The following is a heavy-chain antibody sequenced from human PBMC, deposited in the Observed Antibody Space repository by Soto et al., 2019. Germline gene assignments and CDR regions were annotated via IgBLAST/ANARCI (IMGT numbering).Heavy chain of an antibody. CDR2: ISYDGSNK. J-gene: IGHJ6*03. CDR3: AKSHWKSAWGYYYMDV. CDR1: GFTFSSYG. V-gene: IGHV3-30*18. D-gene: IGHD1-1*01. Sequence: GGSLRLSCAASGFTFSSYGMHWVRQAPGKGLEWVAVISYDGSNKYYADSVKGRFTISRDNSKNTLYLQMNSLRAEDTAVYYCAKSHWKSAWGYYYMDVWGKGTTVTVSS.